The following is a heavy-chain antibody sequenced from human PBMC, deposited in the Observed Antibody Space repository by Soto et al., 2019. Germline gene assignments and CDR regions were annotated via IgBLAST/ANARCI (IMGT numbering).Heavy chain of an antibody. CDR1: GFTFDDYA. CDR2: ISWNSGSI. Sequence: GGSLRLSCAASGFTFDDYAMHWVRQAPGKGLEWVSGISWNSGSIGYADSVKGRFTISRDNAKNSLYLQMNSLRAEDTALYYCAKEGIVAYSPHDYYYMDVWGKGTTVTVSS. CDR3: AKEGIVAYSPHDYYYMDV. J-gene: IGHJ6*03. V-gene: IGHV3-9*01. D-gene: IGHD2-15*01.